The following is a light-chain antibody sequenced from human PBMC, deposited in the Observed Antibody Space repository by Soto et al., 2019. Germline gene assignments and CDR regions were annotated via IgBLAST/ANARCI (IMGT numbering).Light chain of an antibody. CDR1: QSVSSY. Sequence: EIVLTQSPATLSLSPGERVTLSCRASQSVSSYLAWYQQKPGQDPRLLIYDASNRATGIPARFSGSGSGTDFSLTTSSVEPEDFAVYYCQQRSNWPPYTFGQGTKVEIK. CDR2: DAS. V-gene: IGKV3-11*01. CDR3: QQRSNWPPYT. J-gene: IGKJ2*01.